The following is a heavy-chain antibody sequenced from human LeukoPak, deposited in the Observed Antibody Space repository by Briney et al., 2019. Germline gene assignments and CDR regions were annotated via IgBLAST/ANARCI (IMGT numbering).Heavy chain of an antibody. CDR2: ISARGTT. V-gene: IGHV3-23*01. D-gene: IGHD3/OR15-3a*01. CDR1: GFTFSDYA. Sequence: GGSLRLSCAASGFTFSDYAIYWVRQAPGKGLEWVSAISARGTTFYADSVKGRFTISRDNSKNTLYLQMNSLRAEDTAIYYCAKDRLFWTGYHPCSAPWARGPLVTVSS. J-gene: IGHJ5*02. CDR3: AKDRLFWTGYHPCSAP.